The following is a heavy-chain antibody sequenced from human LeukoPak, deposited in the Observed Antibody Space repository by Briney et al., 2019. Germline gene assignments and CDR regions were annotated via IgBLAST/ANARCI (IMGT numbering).Heavy chain of an antibody. CDR2: ISSIGSTI. D-gene: IGHD1-26*01. CDR3: ARDLRKMGAPHDY. J-gene: IGHJ4*02. CDR1: AFTFSDYY. Sequence: GRSLRLSCAASAFTFSDYYMSSIRPAPGKGLEWVSYISSIGSTIYYTDSVQGRSTISRDNAKNSLYLQMNSLRAEDTAVYDCARDLRKMGAPHDYWGQGALVTVSS. V-gene: IGHV3-11*04.